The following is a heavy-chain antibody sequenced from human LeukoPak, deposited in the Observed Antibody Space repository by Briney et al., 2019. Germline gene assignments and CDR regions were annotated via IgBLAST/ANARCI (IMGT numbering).Heavy chain of an antibody. J-gene: IGHJ6*03. CDR1: GFTFSSYS. CDR2: ISSSSSTI. V-gene: IGHV3-48*01. CDR3: ARHPPYGGSPYYYYMDV. D-gene: IGHD2-15*01. Sequence: GGSLRLSCAASGFTFSSYSMNWVRQAPGKGLEWVSYISSSSSTIYYADSVKGRFTISRDDAKNSLYLQMNSLRAEDTAVYYCARHPPYGGSPYYYYMDVWGKGTTVTVSS.